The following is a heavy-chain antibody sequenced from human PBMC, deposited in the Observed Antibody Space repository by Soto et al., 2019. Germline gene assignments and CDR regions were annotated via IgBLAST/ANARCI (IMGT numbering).Heavy chain of an antibody. CDR2: ISYDGSNK. V-gene: IGHV3-30*03. J-gene: IGHJ3*02. D-gene: IGHD3-22*01. CDR1: GFTFSSYG. CDR3: AASITMIVVVINAFDI. Sequence: QPGGSLRLSCAASGFTFSSYGMHWVRQAPGKGLEWVAVISYDGSNKYYADSVKGRFTISRDNSKNTLYLQMNSLRAEDTAVYYCAASITMIVVVINAFDIWGQGTMVTVS.